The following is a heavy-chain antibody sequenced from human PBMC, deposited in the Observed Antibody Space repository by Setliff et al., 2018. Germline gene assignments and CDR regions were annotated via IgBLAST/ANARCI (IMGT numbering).Heavy chain of an antibody. CDR3: ARVDFTMIQGVIGH. Sequence: SETLSLTCTVYGASFSASHYWGWIRQAPGKAMEWIGSVYYSGYTYYKPSLQSRVTMSVDTSKNQFSLKLTSVTAADTAVYYCARVDFTMIQGVIGHWGQGTLVTVSS. CDR2: VYYSGYT. D-gene: IGHD3-10*01. V-gene: IGHV4-39*07. CDR1: GASFSASHY. J-gene: IGHJ1*01.